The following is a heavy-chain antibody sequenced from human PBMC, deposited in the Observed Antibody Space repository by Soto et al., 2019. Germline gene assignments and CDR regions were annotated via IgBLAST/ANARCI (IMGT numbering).Heavy chain of an antibody. CDR3: AKDYRWY. J-gene: IGHJ4*02. V-gene: IGHV3-30*18. CDR2: ISYDGSNK. D-gene: IGHD2-15*01. Sequence: QVQLVESGGGVVQPGRSLRLSCAASGFTFSSYGMHWVRQAPGKGLEWVAVISYDGSNKYYADSMKGRFTISRDNSKNTLYLQMNSLRAEDTAVYYCAKDYRWYWGQGTLVTVSS. CDR1: GFTFSSYG.